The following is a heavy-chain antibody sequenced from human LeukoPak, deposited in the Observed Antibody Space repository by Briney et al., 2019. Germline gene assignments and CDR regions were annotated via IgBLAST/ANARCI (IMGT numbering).Heavy chain of an antibody. CDR2: ISYDGSNK. J-gene: IGHJ4*02. CDR3: AKVDTAIGLDY. D-gene: IGHD5-18*01. V-gene: IGHV3-30*18. CDR1: GFTFSSYG. Sequence: GSLRLSCAASGFTFSSYGMHWVRQAPGKGLEWVAVISYDGSNKYYADSVKGRFTISRDNSKNTLYLQMNSLRAEDTAVYYCAKVDTAIGLDYWGQGTLVTVSS.